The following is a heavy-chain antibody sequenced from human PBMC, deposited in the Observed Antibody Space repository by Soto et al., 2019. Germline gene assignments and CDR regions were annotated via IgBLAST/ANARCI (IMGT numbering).Heavy chain of an antibody. CDR3: TRDRGFDM. CDR2: INTDGNT. CDR1: GFNVSSNY. J-gene: IGHJ3*02. V-gene: IGHV3-53*01. Sequence: EVQLVESGGGLIQPGGSLRLSCAASGFNVSSNYMSWVRQAPGKGLEWVSIINTDGNTHYADSVKGRFTISRDNSKNTVYLLMTRLRAEDTAVYYCTRDRGFDMWGQGTTVNVSS.